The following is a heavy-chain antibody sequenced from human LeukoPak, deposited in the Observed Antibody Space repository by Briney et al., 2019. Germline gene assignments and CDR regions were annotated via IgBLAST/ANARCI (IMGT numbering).Heavy chain of an antibody. J-gene: IGHJ3*02. CDR1: GYTSTGYY. CDR2: INPNSGGT. V-gene: IGHV1-2*02. D-gene: IGHD2-15*01. Sequence: ASVKVSCKASGYTSTGYYMHWVRQAPGQGLEWMGWINPNSGGTNYAQKFQGRVTMTRDTSISTAYMELSRLRSDDTAVYYCANYCSGGSCYSGNAFDIWGQGTMVTVSS. CDR3: ANYCSGGSCYSGNAFDI.